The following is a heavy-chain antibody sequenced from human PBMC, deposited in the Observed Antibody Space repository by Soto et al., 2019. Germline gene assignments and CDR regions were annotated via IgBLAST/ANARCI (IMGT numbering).Heavy chain of an antibody. CDR1: GFTFSSFS. Sequence: QVQLVESGGGVVQPGRSLRLSCAASGFTFSSFSLHWVRQAPGKGLEWLALISYDGSHKYNADAVKGRFTISRDNSKNTRYLQLNSLRLEDTAVYYCARTTTVAGTPEFDYWGQGTLVTVSS. V-gene: IGHV3-30-3*01. D-gene: IGHD6-19*01. CDR3: ARTTTVAGTPEFDY. CDR2: ISYDGSHK. J-gene: IGHJ4*02.